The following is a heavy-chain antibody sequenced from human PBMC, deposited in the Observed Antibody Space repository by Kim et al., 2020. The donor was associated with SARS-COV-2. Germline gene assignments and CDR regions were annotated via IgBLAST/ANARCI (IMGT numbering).Heavy chain of an antibody. CDR1: GGSISSGGYY. CDR3: ARDRWIDCGGDCYSGYYYYGMDV. Sequence: SETLSLTCTVSGGSISSGGYYWSWIRQHPGKGLEWIGYIYYSGSTYYNPSLKSRVTISVDTSKNQFSLKLSSVTAADTAMYYCARDRWIDCGGDCYSGYYYYGMDVWGQGTTVTVSS. CDR2: IYYSGST. D-gene: IGHD2-21*01. J-gene: IGHJ6*02. V-gene: IGHV4-31*03.